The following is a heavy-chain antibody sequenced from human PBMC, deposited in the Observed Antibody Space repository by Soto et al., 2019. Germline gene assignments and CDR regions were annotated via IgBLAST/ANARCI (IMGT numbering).Heavy chain of an antibody. V-gene: IGHV1-46*01. Sequence: QVQLVQFGAEVKKPGASVKISCKASGYTFIHYYIPWVRQAPGQGLEWMAICNPNRGSTNYAPKYQGRVTVTSSTSATTVSMKLNSLESDATAVCLCARSLLQVEFCGQGTLVMVSS. CDR3: ARSLLQVEF. CDR1: GYTFIHYY. CDR2: CNPNRGST. J-gene: IGHJ4*02.